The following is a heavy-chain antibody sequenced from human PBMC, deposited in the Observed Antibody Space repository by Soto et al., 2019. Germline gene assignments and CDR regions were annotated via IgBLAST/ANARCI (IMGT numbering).Heavy chain of an antibody. CDR1: GFTFSAYW. CDR2: TNTDGTAT. Sequence: PGGSLRLSCAASGFTFSAYWMHWVRQAPGKGLVWVSRTNTDGTATTYADSVEGRFTISRDNAKNMLYLQMNSLRAEDTAVYYCTRGHYYGMDVWGQGTTVTVSS. J-gene: IGHJ6*02. CDR3: TRGHYYGMDV. V-gene: IGHV3-74*03.